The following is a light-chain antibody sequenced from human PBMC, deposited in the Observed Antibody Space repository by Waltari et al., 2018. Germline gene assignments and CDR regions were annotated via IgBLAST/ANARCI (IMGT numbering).Light chain of an antibody. CDR2: SAS. V-gene: IGKV1-9*01. J-gene: IGKJ5*01. Sequence: IQLTQSPSSLSASVGDRVAITCRASQDISSFLAWYQQIPGKAPKLLIYSASTLQSGVPSRFSGSGYGADFTLTISSLQPEDFATYYRQQLLTYPISFGQGTRLEIK. CDR3: QQLLTYPIS. CDR1: QDISSF.